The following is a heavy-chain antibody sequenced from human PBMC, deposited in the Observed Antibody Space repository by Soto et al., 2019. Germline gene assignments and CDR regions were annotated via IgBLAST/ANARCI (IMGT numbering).Heavy chain of an antibody. V-gene: IGHV1-69*02. CDR1: GGTISSYT. CDR3: AGWDGSGIYPFDY. Sequence: GASVKVSCKASGGTISSYTISWVRQAPGQGLEWMGRIIPILGIANYAQKFQGRVTITADKSTSTAYMELSSLRSEDTAVYYCAGWDGSGIYPFDYWGQGTLVTVSS. CDR2: IIPILGIA. J-gene: IGHJ4*02. D-gene: IGHD3-10*01.